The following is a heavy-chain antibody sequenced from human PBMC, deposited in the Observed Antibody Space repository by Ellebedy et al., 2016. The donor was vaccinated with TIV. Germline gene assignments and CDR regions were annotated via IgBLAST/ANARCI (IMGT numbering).Heavy chain of an antibody. J-gene: IGHJ6*02. V-gene: IGHV1-18*04. CDR3: ARRPWDYYYYGMDV. D-gene: IGHD7-27*01. CDR2: ISAYNGNT. Sequence: ASVKVSCXASGYTFTSYGISWVRQAPGQGLEWMGWISAYNGNTNYAQKLQGRVTMTTDTSTSTAYMELSSLRSEDTAVYYCARRPWDYYYYGMDVWGQGTTVTVSS. CDR1: GYTFTSYG.